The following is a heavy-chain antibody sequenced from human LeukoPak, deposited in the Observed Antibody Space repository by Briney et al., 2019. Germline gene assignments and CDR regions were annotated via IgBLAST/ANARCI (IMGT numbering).Heavy chain of an antibody. CDR3: AKDMRPDSSGKGAFDI. Sequence: PGGSLRLSCAASGFTFNDYAMHWVRQAPGKGLEWVSLISGEGGRTYYADSVEGRFTISRDNSKNSLYLQMNSLRAEDTALYYCAKDMRPDSSGKGAFDIWGQGTMVTVSS. CDR2: ISGEGGRT. CDR1: GFTFNDYA. J-gene: IGHJ3*02. V-gene: IGHV3-43*02. D-gene: IGHD3-22*01.